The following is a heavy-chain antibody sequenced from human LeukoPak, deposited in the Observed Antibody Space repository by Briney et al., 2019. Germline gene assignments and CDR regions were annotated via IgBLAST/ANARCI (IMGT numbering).Heavy chain of an antibody. J-gene: IGHJ4*02. CDR1: GGSFSGYY. CDR3: ARDCSGGSCYSELDY. Sequence: SETLSLTCAVYGGSFSGYYWSWLRQPPGKGLEWIGEINHSGSTNYNPSLKSRVTISVDTSKNQFSLKLSSVTAADTAVYYCARDCSGGSCYSELDYWGQGTLVTVSS. CDR2: INHSGST. D-gene: IGHD2-15*01. V-gene: IGHV4-34*01.